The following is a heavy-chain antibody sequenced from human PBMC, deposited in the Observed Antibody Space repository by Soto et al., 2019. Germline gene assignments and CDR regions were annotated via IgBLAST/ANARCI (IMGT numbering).Heavy chain of an antibody. Sequence: EVQLLESGGGLVQRGGSLRLSCAASKFTFSTYAMTWVRQAPGKGLEWVSDISGSGDNTYDADSVKGRFTISRDNSKSTLYLQMNSLRAEDTAVYYCAKDMVHCTGTRCARYFEKWGRGTLVTVSS. D-gene: IGHD2-8*02. CDR1: KFTFSTYA. CDR2: ISGSGDNT. J-gene: IGHJ4*02. CDR3: AKDMVHCTGTRCARYFEK. V-gene: IGHV3-23*01.